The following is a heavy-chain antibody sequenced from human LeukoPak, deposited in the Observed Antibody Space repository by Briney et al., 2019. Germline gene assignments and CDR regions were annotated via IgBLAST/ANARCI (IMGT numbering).Heavy chain of an antibody. CDR3: ARSRDVYKRDFDY. CDR2: INYSGST. CDR1: GGSISSSSYY. J-gene: IGHJ4*02. D-gene: IGHD5-24*01. V-gene: IGHV4-39*01. Sequence: SETLSLTCTVSGGSISSSSYYWGWIRQPPGKGLEWIGSINYSGSTYYNPSLKSQVTISVDTSKNQFSLKLSSVTATDTAVYYYARSRDVYKRDFDYWGRGTLVTVS.